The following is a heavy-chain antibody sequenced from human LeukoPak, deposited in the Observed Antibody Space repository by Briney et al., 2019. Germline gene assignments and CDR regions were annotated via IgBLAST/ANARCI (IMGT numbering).Heavy chain of an antibody. Sequence: SETLSLTCAVHGGSFSGYYWSWIRQPPGKGLEWIGEINHSGSTNYNPSLKSRVTISVDTSKNQFSLKLSSVTAADTAVYYCARGREFGVVRNYFDYWGQGTLVTVSS. J-gene: IGHJ4*02. D-gene: IGHD3-3*01. CDR2: INHSGST. CDR3: ARGREFGVVRNYFDY. CDR1: GGSFSGYY. V-gene: IGHV4-34*01.